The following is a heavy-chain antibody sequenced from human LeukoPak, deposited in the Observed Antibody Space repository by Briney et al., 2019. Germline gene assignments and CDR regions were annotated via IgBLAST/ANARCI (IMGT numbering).Heavy chain of an antibody. D-gene: IGHD1-26*01. Sequence: NPSETLSLTCPVYGGSISSTTYYWGWIRQPPGKGLEWIGRVYYSGSTADNPYLKSRVTIFVDTSKNQFSLKLIAVTAADTSVYYCAWHWAHSGGGSYYFDYWGQGILVTVSS. V-gene: IGHV4-39*01. CDR1: GGSISSTTYY. CDR2: VYYSGST. J-gene: IGHJ4*02. CDR3: AWHWAHSGGGSYYFDY.